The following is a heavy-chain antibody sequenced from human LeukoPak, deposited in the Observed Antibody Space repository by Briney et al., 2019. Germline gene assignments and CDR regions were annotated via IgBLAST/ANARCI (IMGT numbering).Heavy chain of an antibody. Sequence: GGSLRLSCAASGFTFSNAWMSWVRQAPGKGLEWVSAISGSGGSTYYADSVKGRFTISRDNSKNTLYLQMNSLRAEDTAVYYCANLVYDSSGYYYYFDYWGQGTLVTVSS. CDR3: ANLVYDSSGYYYYFDY. D-gene: IGHD3-22*01. CDR1: GFTFSNAW. J-gene: IGHJ4*02. CDR2: ISGSGGST. V-gene: IGHV3-23*01.